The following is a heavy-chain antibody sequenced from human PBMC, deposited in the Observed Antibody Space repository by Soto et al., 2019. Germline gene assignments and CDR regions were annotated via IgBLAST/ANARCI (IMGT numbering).Heavy chain of an antibody. V-gene: IGHV4-61*05. CDR1: GGSISSSSYC. Sequence: PWGTLPFTCTVSGGSISSSSYCWGWIRQPPGQGLEWIGYIYYSGSTNYNPSLKSRVTISVDTSKNQFSLKLSSVTAADTAVYYCARRLDYSNPGYYYMDVWGKGTTVTVSS. CDR3: ARRLDYSNPGYYYMDV. J-gene: IGHJ6*03. CDR2: IYYSGST. D-gene: IGHD4-4*01.